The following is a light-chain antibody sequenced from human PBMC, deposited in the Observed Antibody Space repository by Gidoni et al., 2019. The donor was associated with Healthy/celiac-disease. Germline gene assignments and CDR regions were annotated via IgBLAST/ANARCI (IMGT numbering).Light chain of an antibody. CDR2: DVS. V-gene: IGLV2-14*03. CDR3: SSYTSSSTRVV. Sequence: QSALTQPASVSGSPGPSIPLSCTGTSSDVGGYNYVSWYQQHPGKAPKLMIYDVSNRPSGVSNRFSGSKSGNTASLTISGLQAEDEADYYCSSYTSSSTRVVFGGGTKLTVL. CDR1: SSDVGGYNY. J-gene: IGLJ2*01.